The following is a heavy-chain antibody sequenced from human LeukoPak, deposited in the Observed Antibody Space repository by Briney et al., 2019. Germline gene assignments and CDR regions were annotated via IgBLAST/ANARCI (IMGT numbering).Heavy chain of an antibody. CDR1: GFTFTSFA. CDR2: ITYDGNIK. V-gene: IGHV3-30*04. CDR3: ARDPPHRFTMIEKDS. Sequence: PGTPLRLSCAASGFTFTSFAFHWVRQAPDKGLEWVAVITYDGNIKYNSDSVKGRFTISRDNTKNSVYLQMNSLRAEDTAVYYCARDPPHRFTMIEKDSWGQGILVTVSS. J-gene: IGHJ4*02. D-gene: IGHD3-22*01.